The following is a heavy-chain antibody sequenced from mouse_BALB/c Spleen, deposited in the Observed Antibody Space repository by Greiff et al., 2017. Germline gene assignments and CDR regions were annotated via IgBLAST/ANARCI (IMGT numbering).Heavy chain of an antibody. V-gene: IGHV1-39*01. CDR1: GYSFTDYI. CDR2: INPYYGST. Sequence: VQLQQTGPELVKPGASVKISCKASGYSFTDYIMLWVKQSHGKSLEWIGNINPYYGSTSYNLKFKGKATLTVDKSSSTAYMQLNSLTSEDSAVYYCAREKYGNYGSYAMDYWGQGTSVTVSS. J-gene: IGHJ4*01. D-gene: IGHD2-10*02. CDR3: AREKYGNYGSYAMDY.